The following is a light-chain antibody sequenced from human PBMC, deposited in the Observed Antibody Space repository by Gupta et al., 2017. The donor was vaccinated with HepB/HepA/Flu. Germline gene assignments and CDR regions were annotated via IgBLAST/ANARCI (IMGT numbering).Light chain of an antibody. J-gene: IGKJ4*01. CDR1: ESVGSQ. CDR2: GRS. CDR3: QQYLKCPLT. Sequence: IVLTQSPATLSVSPGEGATLSCRATESVGSQLAWYQQKPGQAPRLVIYGRSTRATGIPDRFSGSGSGTEFNLTISSLQSEDFANYYCQQYLKCPLTFGGGTKVEIK. V-gene: IGKV3-15*01.